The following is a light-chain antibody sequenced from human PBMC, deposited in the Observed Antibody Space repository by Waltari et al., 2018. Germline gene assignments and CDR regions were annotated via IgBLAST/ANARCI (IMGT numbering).Light chain of an antibody. Sequence: DIVMTQSPDSLAVSLGERATINCKSSQSILYNSNDKNYLAWYQQKPGQPPKLLIYWASTRQSGVPDGFSGSGSGTDFTLTISSLQAEDVAVYYCQQYYRSRTFGQGTKVEI. CDR2: WAS. CDR1: QSILYNSNDKNY. J-gene: IGKJ1*01. CDR3: QQYYRSRT. V-gene: IGKV4-1*01.